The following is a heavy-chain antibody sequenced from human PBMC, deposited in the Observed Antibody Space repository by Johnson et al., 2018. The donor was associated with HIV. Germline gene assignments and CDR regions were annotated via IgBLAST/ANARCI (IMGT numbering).Heavy chain of an antibody. V-gene: IGHV3-30*04. CDR2: VSYDASNK. Sequence: QVLLVESGGGVVQPGRSLRLSCTSAFSFSGYAMHWVRQAPGKGLEWVAVVSYDASNKYYADSVKGRFTISRDNSKNTVFLQMDSLRVEDTAVYFCARGPLPGMSPFDIWGQGTMVTVSS. J-gene: IGHJ3*02. CDR3: ARGPLPGMSPFDI. CDR1: AFSFSGYA.